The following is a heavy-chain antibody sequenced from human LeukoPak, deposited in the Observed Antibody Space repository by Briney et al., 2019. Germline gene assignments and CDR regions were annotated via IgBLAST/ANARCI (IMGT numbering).Heavy chain of an antibody. Sequence: GGSLRLSCASSEFTFRSYAMSWVRQGPGKGLEWVSAISVSGNTYHADSVKGRFTISRDSYKNTLYLQMNSLRAEDAAVYYCAKAPVTTCSGAYCYPFDYWGQGTLVTVSS. J-gene: IGHJ4*02. CDR3: AKAPVTTCSGAYCYPFDY. CDR1: EFTFRSYA. CDR2: ISVSGNT. D-gene: IGHD2-15*01. V-gene: IGHV3-23*01.